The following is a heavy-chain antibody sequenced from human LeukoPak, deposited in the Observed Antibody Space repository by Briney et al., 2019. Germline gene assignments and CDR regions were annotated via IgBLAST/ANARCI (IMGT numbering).Heavy chain of an antibody. D-gene: IGHD3-10*01. V-gene: IGHV3-23*01. Sequence: GGSLRLSCAASGLSFSSFAMSWVRQAPGKGLEWVSAISGGGGGPYYADSVKGRFTISRDNSKNTLFLQMNSLRAEDTAVYSCAKGTNSGSCHVGMDVWGQGTTVTVSS. J-gene: IGHJ6*02. CDR2: ISGGGGGP. CDR1: GLSFSSFA. CDR3: AKGTNSGSCHVGMDV.